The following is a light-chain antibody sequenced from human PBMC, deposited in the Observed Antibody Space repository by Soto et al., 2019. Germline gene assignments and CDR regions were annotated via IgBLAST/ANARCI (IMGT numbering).Light chain of an antibody. CDR2: DAS. J-gene: IGKJ4*01. Sequence: EIVLTQSPGTLSLSPGERATLSCRASQSVSSIYLAWYQQKPGQAPRLLIYDASSRATGIPDRFSGSGSGTDFTLTISRLEPEDFAVYYCQQYGSSPPLTFGGGTKVEI. CDR1: QSVSSIY. CDR3: QQYGSSPPLT. V-gene: IGKV3-20*01.